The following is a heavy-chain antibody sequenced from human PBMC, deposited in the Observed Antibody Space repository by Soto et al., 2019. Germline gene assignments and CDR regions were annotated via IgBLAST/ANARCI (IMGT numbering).Heavy chain of an antibody. CDR2: IHYSGNT. CDR1: GGAISYYC. Sequence: PSSELCLTCTVAGGAISYYCWSWIRKPPGKGLEWIGYIHYSGNTKYNPSLKSRVTISADTSKNQFSLKLSSVTAADTAVYYCARGHYDFWSGYFATIDYWGQGTLVTVSS. V-gene: IGHV4-59*08. CDR3: ARGHYDFWSGYFATIDY. D-gene: IGHD3-3*01. J-gene: IGHJ4*02.